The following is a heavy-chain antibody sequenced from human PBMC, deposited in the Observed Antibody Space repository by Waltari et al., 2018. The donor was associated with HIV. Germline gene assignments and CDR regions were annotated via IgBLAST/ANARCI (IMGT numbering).Heavy chain of an antibody. CDR2: ISSYNGHT. Sequence: QVQLVPPGAEVKKPGASVKVSCKPSGYTFPCYGLRWVRQAPGQGLEWMGWISSYNGHTNYAQKLQGRVTMTTDTSTNTAYMELRSLRSDDTAVYYCARVRSSSWSPWYIDYWGQGTPVTVFS. J-gene: IGHJ4*02. D-gene: IGHD6-13*01. CDR3: ARVRSSSWSPWYIDY. CDR1: GYTFPCYG. V-gene: IGHV1-18*01.